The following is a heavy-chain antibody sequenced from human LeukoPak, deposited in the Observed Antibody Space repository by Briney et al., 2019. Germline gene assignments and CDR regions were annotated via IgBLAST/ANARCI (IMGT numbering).Heavy chain of an antibody. CDR1: VYTFTDYY. Sequence: GASVTVSYKASVYTFTDYYMHWGRQAPGQGLEWIGWINPNSGGTNYAQKFQGRVTMTRDTSISTAYMELSRLRSDDTAVYYCAKIYCSSTSCYDRNWFDPWGQGTLVTVSS. J-gene: IGHJ5*02. CDR2: INPNSGGT. CDR3: AKIYCSSTSCYDRNWFDP. D-gene: IGHD2-2*01. V-gene: IGHV1-2*02.